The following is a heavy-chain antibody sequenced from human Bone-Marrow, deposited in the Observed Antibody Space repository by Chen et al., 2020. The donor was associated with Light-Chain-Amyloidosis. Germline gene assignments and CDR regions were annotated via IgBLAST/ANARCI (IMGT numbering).Heavy chain of an antibody. V-gene: IGHV4-34*01. Sequence: QVQLQQWGAGLLKPSETLSLTCAVYGGSFSGYYWSWIRQPPGKGLEWIGEINHSGSTNYNLSLKSRVTISVDTSKNQFSLKLSSVTAADTAVYYCARGTHYDFWSGYYYYYMDVWGKGTTVTVSS. CDR1: GGSFSGYY. D-gene: IGHD3-3*01. CDR2: INHSGST. CDR3: ARGTHYDFWSGYYYYYMDV. J-gene: IGHJ6*03.